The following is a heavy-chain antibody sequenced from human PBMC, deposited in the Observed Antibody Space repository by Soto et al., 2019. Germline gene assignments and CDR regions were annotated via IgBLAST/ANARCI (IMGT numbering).Heavy chain of an antibody. CDR3: ARDVTGYDSSGYYDWFDP. CDR1: GFTFSSYG. J-gene: IGHJ5*02. CDR2: IWYDGSNK. D-gene: IGHD3-22*01. Sequence: GGSLRPSCAASGFTFSSYGMHWVRQAPGKGLEWVAVIWYDGSNKYYADSVKGRFTISRDNSKNTLYLQMNSLRSEDTAVYYCARDVTGYDSSGYYDWFDPWGQGTLVTVSS. V-gene: IGHV3-33*01.